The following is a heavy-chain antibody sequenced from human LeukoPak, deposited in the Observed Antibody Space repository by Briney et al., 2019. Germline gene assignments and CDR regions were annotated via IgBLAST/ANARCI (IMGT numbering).Heavy chain of an antibody. CDR3: ARRHLWVDSSGHSHTYFDY. V-gene: IGHV4-59*08. J-gene: IGHJ4*02. CDR1: GGSISSYY. D-gene: IGHD3-22*01. CDR2: IYYSGST. Sequence: PSETLSLTCTVSGGSISSYYWSWIRQPPGKGLEWIGYIYYSGSTNYNPSLKSRVTILVDTSRDQFSLKLSSVTAADTAVYYCARRHLWVDSSGHSHTYFDYWGQGTLVTVSS.